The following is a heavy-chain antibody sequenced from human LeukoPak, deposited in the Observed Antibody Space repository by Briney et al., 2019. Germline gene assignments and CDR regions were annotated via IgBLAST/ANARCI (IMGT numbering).Heavy chain of an antibody. CDR2: IDYSGST. CDR1: GGSISSSHNY. J-gene: IGHJ4*02. D-gene: IGHD1-26*01. V-gene: IGHV4-39*01. CDR3: ARQSGSHWFVPSIDY. Sequence: SETLSLTCTVSGGSISSSHNYWAWIRQPPGKGLEWIGNIDYSGSTYYNPSLKSRVAISIDTSKSHFSLKLSSVTAADTAVYYCARQSGSHWFVPSIDYWGQGTLVTVSS.